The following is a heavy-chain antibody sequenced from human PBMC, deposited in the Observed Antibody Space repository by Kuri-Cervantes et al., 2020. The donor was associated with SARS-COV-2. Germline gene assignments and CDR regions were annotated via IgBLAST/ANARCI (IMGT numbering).Heavy chain of an antibody. J-gene: IGHJ2*01. CDR3: ARDRSRGGIKRGGWYFDL. CDR1: GFTFSSYA. V-gene: IGHV3-30-3*01. D-gene: IGHD3-16*01. CDR2: ISYDGSNK. Sequence: GESLKISCAASGFTFSSYAMHWVRQAPGKGLEWVAVISYDGSNKYYADSVKGRFPISSDNSKNTLYLQMNSLRVVDPGVYYVARDRSRGGIKRGGWYFDLWGRGTLVTVSS.